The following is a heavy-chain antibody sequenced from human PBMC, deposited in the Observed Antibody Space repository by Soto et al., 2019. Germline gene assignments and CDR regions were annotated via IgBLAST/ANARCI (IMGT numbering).Heavy chain of an antibody. J-gene: IGHJ3*02. D-gene: IGHD2-2*01. CDR1: GFTFSSYW. V-gene: IGHV3-7*01. Sequence: GGSLRLSCAASGFTFSSYWMSWVRQAPGKGLEWVANIKQDGGEKYYVDSVKGRFTISRDNAKNSLYLQMNSLRAEDTAVYYCARDADCSSTSCNPGAFDIWGQGTMVTVSS. CDR2: IKQDGGEK. CDR3: ARDADCSSTSCNPGAFDI.